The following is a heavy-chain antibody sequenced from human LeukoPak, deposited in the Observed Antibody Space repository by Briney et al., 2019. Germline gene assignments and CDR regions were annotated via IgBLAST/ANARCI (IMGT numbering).Heavy chain of an antibody. CDR3: ARVKYSNFAAYYYCYGMDV. CDR2: ISAYNGNT. Sequence: GASVKVSCKASGYTFTSYGISWVRQAPGQGLEWMGWISAYNGNTNYAQKLQGRVTMTTDTSTSTAYMELRSLRSDDTAVYYCARVKYSNFAAYYYCYGMDVWGQGTTVTVSS. D-gene: IGHD4-11*01. V-gene: IGHV1-18*01. CDR1: GYTFTSYG. J-gene: IGHJ6*02.